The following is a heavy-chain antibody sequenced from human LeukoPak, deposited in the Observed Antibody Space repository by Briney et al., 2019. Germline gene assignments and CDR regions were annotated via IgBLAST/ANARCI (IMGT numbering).Heavy chain of an antibody. Sequence: GGSLRLSCAASGFTFSSYSMNWVRQAPGKGLEWVSSISSSSGYIYYADSVKGRFTISRDNAKNSLYLQMSSLRAEDTAVYYCAKVGYSGYEDFDYWGQGTLVTVSS. CDR1: GFTFSSYS. V-gene: IGHV3-21*04. CDR3: AKVGYSGYEDFDY. D-gene: IGHD5-12*01. CDR2: ISSSSGYI. J-gene: IGHJ4*02.